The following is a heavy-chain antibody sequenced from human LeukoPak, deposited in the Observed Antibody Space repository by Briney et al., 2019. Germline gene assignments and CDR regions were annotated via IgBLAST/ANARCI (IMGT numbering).Heavy chain of an antibody. J-gene: IGHJ4*02. D-gene: IGHD1-1*01. Sequence: PSETLSLTCTVSGVSISSSNFFWAWIRQPPGKGLEWVATVYYTGSTRYNPSLRSRVTVSADLSKDQFSLTLSSVTAADTAVYYCARQTNRGAGNFDLWGQGTLVAVSS. CDR3: ARQTNRGAGNFDL. V-gene: IGHV4-39*01. CDR2: VYYTGST. CDR1: GVSISSSNFF.